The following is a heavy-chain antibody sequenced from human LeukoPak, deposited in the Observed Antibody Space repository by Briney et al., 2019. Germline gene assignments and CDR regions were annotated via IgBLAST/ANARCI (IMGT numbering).Heavy chain of an antibody. CDR1: GYTFTSYG. D-gene: IGHD3-9*01. J-gene: IGHJ3*02. V-gene: IGHV1-18*01. CDR3: ARNLYFDWALDAFDI. Sequence: ASVKVSCKASGYTFTSYGISWVRQAPGQGLEWMGWISAYNGNTNYAQKLQGRVTMTTDTSTSTAYMELRSLRSDDTAVYYCARNLYFDWALDAFDIWGQGTMVTVSS. CDR2: ISAYNGNT.